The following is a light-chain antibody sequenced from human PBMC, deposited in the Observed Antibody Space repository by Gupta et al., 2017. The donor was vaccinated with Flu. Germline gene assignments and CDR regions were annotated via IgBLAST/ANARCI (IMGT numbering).Light chain of an antibody. CDR1: NIEIKP. Sequence: SYVLTQPPSVSVAPGQTARIPCGGNNIEIKPVNWYQQKPGPAPVLVVYGDTDRTAGIPERFSGSNSWNTATLTIRRVEAGDEVDYYCQVGDSRSAVFGGGTRLIVL. V-gene: IGLV3-21*02. CDR2: GDT. CDR3: QVGDSRSAV. J-gene: IGLJ3*02.